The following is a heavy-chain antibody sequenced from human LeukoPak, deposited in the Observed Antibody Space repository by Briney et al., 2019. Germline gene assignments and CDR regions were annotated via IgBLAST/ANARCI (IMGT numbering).Heavy chain of an antibody. Sequence: HAGGSLRLSCAASGFTFSSYAMSWVRQAPGKGLEWVSAISGSGGSTYYADSVKGRFTISRDNSKNTLYLQMNSLRAEDTAVYYCANTRHDYWYFAVWTDWGQGTLVTVSS. CDR1: GFTFSSYA. CDR3: ANTRHDYWYFAVWTD. CDR2: ISGSGGST. D-gene: IGHD3/OR15-3a*01. V-gene: IGHV3-23*01. J-gene: IGHJ4*02.